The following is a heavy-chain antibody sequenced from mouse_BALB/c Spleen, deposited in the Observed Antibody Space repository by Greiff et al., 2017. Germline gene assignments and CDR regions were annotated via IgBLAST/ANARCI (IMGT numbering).Heavy chain of an antibody. D-gene: IGHD2-1*01. CDR3: ARGPSYGNYVGYAMDY. CDR2: ISDGGSYT. J-gene: IGHJ4*01. Sequence: EVMLVESGGGLVKPGGSLKLSCAASGFTFSDYYMYWVRQTPEKRLEWVATISDGGSYTYYPDSVKGRFTISRDNAKNNLYLQMSSLKSEDTAMYYCARGPSYGNYVGYAMDYWGQGTSVTVSS. V-gene: IGHV5-4*02. CDR1: GFTFSDYY.